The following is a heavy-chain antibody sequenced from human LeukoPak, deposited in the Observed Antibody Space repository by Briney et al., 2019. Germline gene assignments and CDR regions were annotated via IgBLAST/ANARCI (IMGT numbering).Heavy chain of an antibody. J-gene: IGHJ6*02. D-gene: IGHD3-22*01. CDR3: ARLHYYDSSGYYPHFYYYYGMDV. CDR1: GGTFSSYA. V-gene: IGHV1-69*04. CDR2: IIPILGIA. Sequence: ASVKVSCKASGGTFSSYAISWVRQAPGQGLEWMGRIIPILGIANYAQKFQGRVTITPDKSTSTAYMELSSLRSEDTAVYYCARLHYYDSSGYYPHFYYYYGMDVRGQGTTVTVSS.